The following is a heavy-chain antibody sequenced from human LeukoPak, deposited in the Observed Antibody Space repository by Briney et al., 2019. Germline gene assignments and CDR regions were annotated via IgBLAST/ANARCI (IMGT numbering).Heavy chain of an antibody. CDR3: AKDRVVGATISGENDY. J-gene: IGHJ4*02. CDR1: GFTSSSYG. V-gene: IGHV3-30*02. D-gene: IGHD1-26*01. Sequence: GGSLRLSCAASGFTSSSYGMHWVRQAPGKGLEWVAFIRFDGSNKDYADSVKGRFTISRDNSKNTLYLQMNSLRAEDTAVYYCAKDRVVGATISGENDYWGQGTLVTVSS. CDR2: IRFDGSNK.